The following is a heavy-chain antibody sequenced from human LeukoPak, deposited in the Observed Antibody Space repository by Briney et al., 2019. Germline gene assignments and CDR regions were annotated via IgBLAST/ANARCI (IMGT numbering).Heavy chain of an antibody. CDR2: ILYTGST. CDR1: NGSISSYY. V-gene: IGHV4-59*01. Sequence: SETLSLTCTVSNGSISSYYWNWIRQPPGKGLEWIGYILYTGSTNYNPSLKSRATISVDPSKKQISLKLRSVTAADTAVYYCAREIGYGRPFDYWGQGTLVTVSS. CDR3: AREIGYGRPFDY. J-gene: IGHJ4*02. D-gene: IGHD1-26*01.